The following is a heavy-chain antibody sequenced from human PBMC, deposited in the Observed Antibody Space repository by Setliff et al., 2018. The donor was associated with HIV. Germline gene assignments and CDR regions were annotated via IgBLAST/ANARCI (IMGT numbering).Heavy chain of an antibody. J-gene: IGHJ4*02. D-gene: IGHD3-3*02. CDR3: ASAFTTNYFYFNY. CDR2: ITESGGT. V-gene: IGHV3-23*01. Sequence: GGSLRLSCAASGFTFTTDAMNWVRQAPGKGLEWVSSITESGGTYYADSVKGRFTTSRDTSKNTVYLQMNSLTSEDTAIYYCASAFTTNYFYFNYWGQGTLVTVSS. CDR1: GFTFTTDA.